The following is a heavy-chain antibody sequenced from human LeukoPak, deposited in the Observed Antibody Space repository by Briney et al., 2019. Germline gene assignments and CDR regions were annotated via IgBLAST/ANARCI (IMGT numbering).Heavy chain of an antibody. CDR2: IYPGDSDT. CDR1: GYSFTTYW. CDR3: AREPRSGYSSGWYGDY. D-gene: IGHD6-19*01. Sequence: GESLKISCKGSGYSFTTYWIGWVRQMPGKGLEYMGIIYPGDSDTRYSPSFQGQVTISADKSISTAYLQWSSLKASDTAMYYCAREPRSGYSSGWYGDYWGQGTLVTVSS. J-gene: IGHJ4*02. V-gene: IGHV5-51*01.